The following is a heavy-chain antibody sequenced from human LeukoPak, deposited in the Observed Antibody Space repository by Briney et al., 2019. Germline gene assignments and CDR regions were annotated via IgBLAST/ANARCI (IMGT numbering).Heavy chain of an antibody. Sequence: GGPLRLSCAASGFTFSTYAMSWVRQAPGMGLEWISSIRFNGGLSYYADSVKGRFTISRDNSKNTLYLQMNSLRAEDTAVYYCAREITMVRGVYCDYWGQGTLVTVSS. CDR1: GFTFSTYA. CDR2: IRFNGGLS. D-gene: IGHD3-10*01. CDR3: AREITMVRGVYCDY. J-gene: IGHJ4*02. V-gene: IGHV3-23*01.